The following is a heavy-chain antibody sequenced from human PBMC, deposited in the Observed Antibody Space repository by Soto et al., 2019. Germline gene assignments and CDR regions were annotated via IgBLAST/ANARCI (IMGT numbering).Heavy chain of an antibody. CDR1: GYTFNFYG. V-gene: IGHV1-69*13. D-gene: IGHD6-13*01. Sequence: SVKVSCKASGYTFNFYGITWVRQAPGQGLEWMGGIIPIFGTANYAQKFLGRVTITADESTSTAYMELSSLRSDDTAVYYCARGSPRIAVVGIPYYYYGMDVWGQGTTVTVSS. CDR3: ARGSPRIAVVGIPYYYYGMDV. J-gene: IGHJ6*02. CDR2: IIPIFGTA.